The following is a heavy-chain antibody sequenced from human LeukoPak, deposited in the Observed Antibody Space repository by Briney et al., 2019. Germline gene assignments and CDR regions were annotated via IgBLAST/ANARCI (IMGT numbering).Heavy chain of an antibody. CDR3: ARQISIWYLNY. Sequence: GSLRLSCTVSGFTVSTNSMSWVRQTPGKGLEWIGSIYYSGSTYYNPSLKSRVTISVETSKNQFSLKLSSVTAADTAVYYCARQISIWYLNYWGQGTLVTVSS. D-gene: IGHD2-21*01. V-gene: IGHV4-39*01. CDR2: IYYSGST. CDR1: GFTVSTNS. J-gene: IGHJ4*02.